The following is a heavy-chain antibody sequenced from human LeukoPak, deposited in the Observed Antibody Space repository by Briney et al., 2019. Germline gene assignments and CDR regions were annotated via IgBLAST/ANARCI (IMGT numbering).Heavy chain of an antibody. Sequence: GASVKVSCKASGYTFTSYGISWVRQAPGQGLEWMGWMNPNSGNTGYAQKFQDRVTMTRNTSISTAYMELSRLRSEDTAVYYCARGLSRVYWGQGTLVTVSS. CDR1: GYTFTSYG. CDR3: ARGLSRVY. CDR2: MNPNSGNT. J-gene: IGHJ4*02. V-gene: IGHV1-8*02.